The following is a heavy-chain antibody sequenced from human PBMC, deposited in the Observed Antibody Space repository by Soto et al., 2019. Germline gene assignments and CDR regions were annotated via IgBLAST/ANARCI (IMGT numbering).Heavy chain of an antibody. J-gene: IGHJ6*02. Sequence: SETLSLTCAVYGGSFSGYYWSWIRQPPGKGLEWIGEINHSGSTNYNPSLKSRVTISVETSKNQFSLKLSSVTAADTAVYYCARNGSYYDFWSGYYFGGGMDVWGQGTTVTVSS. CDR3: ARNGSYYDFWSGYYFGGGMDV. D-gene: IGHD3-3*01. CDR1: GGSFSGYY. V-gene: IGHV4-34*01. CDR2: INHSGST.